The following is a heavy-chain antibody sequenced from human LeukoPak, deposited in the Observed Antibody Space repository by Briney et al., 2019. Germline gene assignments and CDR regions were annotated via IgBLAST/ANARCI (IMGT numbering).Heavy chain of an antibody. V-gene: IGHV4-31*03. Sequence: SETLSLTCTVSGDSISSGGSYWIWTPPHPGEGRVWIGYIYYSGTTQYNPSLKSRVTISIDTSKNQFSLKLTSVTAADTAVYYCARAACSSTSCYAGYYYGMDVWGQGTTVTVSS. CDR3: ARAACSSTSCYAGYYYGMDV. D-gene: IGHD2-2*01. CDR1: GDSISSGGSY. J-gene: IGHJ6*01. CDR2: IYYSGTT.